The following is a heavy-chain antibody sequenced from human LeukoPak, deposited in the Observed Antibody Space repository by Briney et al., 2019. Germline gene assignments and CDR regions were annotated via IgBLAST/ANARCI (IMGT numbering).Heavy chain of an antibody. CDR1: GYTLTELS. Sequence: ASVKVSCKVSGYTLTELSMHWVRQDPGKGLEWMGGFDPEDGETIYAQKFQGRVTMTEDTSTDTAYMELSSLRSEDTAVYYCATLTSAGYYYGMDVWGQGTTDTVSS. V-gene: IGHV1-24*01. J-gene: IGHJ6*02. CDR2: FDPEDGET. CDR3: ATLTSAGYYYGMDV.